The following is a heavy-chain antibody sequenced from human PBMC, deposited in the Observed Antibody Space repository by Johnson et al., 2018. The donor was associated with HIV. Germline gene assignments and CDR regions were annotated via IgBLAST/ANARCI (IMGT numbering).Heavy chain of an antibody. V-gene: IGHV3-9*01. J-gene: IGHJ3*02. CDR2: IRWNSGTI. CDR3: AKDMSRVVTPWAVSFDI. Sequence: VQLVESGGGLVQPGGSLRLSCAASGFTFISYALSWVRQAPGKGLEWVSGIRWNSGTIGYADSVKGRFTISRDNAKISLYLQMDSMRAEDTAVYYCAKDMSRVVTPWAVSFDIWGQGTMVTVSS. D-gene: IGHD4-23*01. CDR1: GFTFISYA.